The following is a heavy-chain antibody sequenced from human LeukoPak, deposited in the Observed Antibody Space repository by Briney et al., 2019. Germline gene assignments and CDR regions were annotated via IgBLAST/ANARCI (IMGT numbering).Heavy chain of an antibody. CDR3: ATGVIVMGVFDY. CDR2: IYPGDSDT. CDR1: GYSFTSYW. V-gene: IGHV5-51*01. Sequence: VESLKITCKGSGYSFTSYWIGWVRQMPGKGLEWMGVIYPGDSDTRYSPSLQGQVTISADKSISTAYLQWSSLKASDTAMYYCATGVIVMGVFDYWGQGNLVTVSS. D-gene: IGHD3-16*02. J-gene: IGHJ4*02.